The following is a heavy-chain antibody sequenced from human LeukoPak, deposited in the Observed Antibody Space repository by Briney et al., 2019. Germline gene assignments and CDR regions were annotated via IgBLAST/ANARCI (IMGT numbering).Heavy chain of an antibody. D-gene: IGHD3-10*01. J-gene: IGHJ4*02. CDR1: GYTFTSYG. Sequence: ASVNVSCKASGYTFTSYGISWVRQAPGQGLEWMGWISAYNGNTDYAQKLQGRVTMTTDTSTSTAYMELRSLRSDDTAVYYCARGSYYGSGSYSAYWGQGTLVTVSS. V-gene: IGHV1-18*01. CDR3: ARGSYYGSGSYSAY. CDR2: ISAYNGNT.